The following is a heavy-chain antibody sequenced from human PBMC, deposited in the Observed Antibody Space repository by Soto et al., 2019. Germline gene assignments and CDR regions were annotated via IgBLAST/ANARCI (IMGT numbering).Heavy chain of an antibody. CDR2: ISYDGTNK. D-gene: IGHD3-16*01. V-gene: IGHV3-30*18. J-gene: IGHJ3*02. CDR3: AKGLGWRVLGDAFDI. Sequence: QVQLVESGGGVVQPGRSLRLSCAASGITFSSYGMHWVRQAPGKGLEWVAVISYDGTNKYYGDSVKGRFSISRDNSKNTLYLQMNSLRAEDTAAYYCAKGLGWRVLGDAFDIWGQGTMVTASS. CDR1: GITFSSYG.